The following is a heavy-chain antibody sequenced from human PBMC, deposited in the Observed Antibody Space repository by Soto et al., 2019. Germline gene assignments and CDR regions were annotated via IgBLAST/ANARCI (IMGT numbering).Heavy chain of an antibody. CDR1: GFTFRNQD. CDR2: ISGRGGVT. Sequence: EVKLLESGGGLVQPGGSLRLTCVGSGFTFRNQDMRWVRQAPGKGLEWVSGISGRGGVTYYADSVTGRVTISRVTSKNTLYLQMNDLRANDPAVYYCAKDRQFRSYYESAGHYNDWGQGTLVTVSS. CDR3: AKDRQFRSYYESAGHYND. V-gene: IGHV3-23*01. D-gene: IGHD3-22*01. J-gene: IGHJ4*02.